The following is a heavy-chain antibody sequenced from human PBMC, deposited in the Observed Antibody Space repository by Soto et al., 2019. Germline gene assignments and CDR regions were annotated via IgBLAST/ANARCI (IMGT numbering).Heavy chain of an antibody. V-gene: IGHV4-59*11. CDR3: TRANWYSEY. J-gene: IGHJ4*02. CDR2: IYYNGNT. Sequence: QVQLQESGPGLVKPSETLSLTCTVSGVSISNHYWSWIRQSPGKGLEWIGYIYYNGNTNYNPSLKSRVTMSVDTSRNQISLKLTSVTAADTAVYYCTRANWYSEYWGQGTLVTVSS. CDR1: GVSISNHY. D-gene: IGHD7-27*01.